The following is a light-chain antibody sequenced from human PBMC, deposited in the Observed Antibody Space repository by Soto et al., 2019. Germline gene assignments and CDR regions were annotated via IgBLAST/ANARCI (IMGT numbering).Light chain of an antibody. CDR1: QSVSSSY. CDR2: GAS. J-gene: IGKJ1*01. CDR3: QQYGSFTWT. Sequence: EIVLTQSPGTLSLSPGERATLSCRASQSVSSSYLAWYQQKPGQAPRLLIYGASSRATGIPARFSGSGSGTDFTLTISRLEPEDFGVYYCQQYGSFTWTFGQGTKVEIK. V-gene: IGKV3-20*01.